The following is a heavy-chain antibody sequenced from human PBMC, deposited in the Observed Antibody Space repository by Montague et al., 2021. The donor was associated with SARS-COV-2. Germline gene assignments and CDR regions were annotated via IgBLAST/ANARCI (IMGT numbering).Heavy chain of an antibody. D-gene: IGHD3-9*01. CDR2: IYKDGRT. CDR3: ARGKDTSGYTLRY. J-gene: IGHJ4*02. V-gene: IGHV3-53*01. CDR1: GFTVSSNY. Sequence: SLRLSCAASGFTVSSNYMTWVRQAPGKGLEWVSVIYKDGRTYYADSVKGRFTVSRDNSKNTLYLQMHSLRAEDTAVYYCARGKDTSGYTLRYWGQGTLVTVSS.